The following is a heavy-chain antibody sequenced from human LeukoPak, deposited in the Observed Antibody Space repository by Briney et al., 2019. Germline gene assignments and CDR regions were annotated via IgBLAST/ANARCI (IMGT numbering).Heavy chain of an antibody. Sequence: SETLSLTCTVSGGSINGHFWSWIRQPPEKGLEWIGYVSDSGATNYNPSLNSRLTMSVDTSKNQFSLHLTSVTAADTAVYYCARDSSDFFDRSGLNFLVYWGQGILVAVSS. CDR3: ARDSSDFFDRSGLNFLVY. J-gene: IGHJ4*02. CDR1: GGSINGHF. D-gene: IGHD3-22*01. V-gene: IGHV4-59*11. CDR2: VSDSGAT.